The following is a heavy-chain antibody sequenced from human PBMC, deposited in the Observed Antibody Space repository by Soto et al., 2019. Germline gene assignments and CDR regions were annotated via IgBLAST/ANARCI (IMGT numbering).Heavy chain of an antibody. CDR1: GDSISSPKW. CDR2: LLHSGTT. CDR3: AYSSGWYRHDV. D-gene: IGHD6-19*01. V-gene: IGHV4-4*02. J-gene: IGHJ3*01. Sequence: QVQLQESGPGLVKPSGTLSLTCAVSGDSISSPKWWTWLRQPPGKGLEWIGDLLHSGTTNYNPSLKRRVILSVDKSQNQFSLSLTSVTAADPAIYYCAYSSGWYRHDVWGQGTSVTVSS.